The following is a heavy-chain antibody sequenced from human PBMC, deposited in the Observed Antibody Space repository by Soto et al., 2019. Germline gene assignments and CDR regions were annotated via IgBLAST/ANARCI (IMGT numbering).Heavy chain of an antibody. D-gene: IGHD3-10*01. Sequence: SETLSLTCNASGGPIKTGDYYWNWIRQPPGKGLEWIGYVFYSGATNYSPSLKSRAAISMDTSKNQFSLSLTSVTAADTAVYYCARAGFSYGHLLFWGQGIRVTVSS. CDR2: VFYSGAT. CDR1: GGPIKTGDYY. J-gene: IGHJ4*02. CDR3: ARAGFSYGHLLF. V-gene: IGHV4-30-4*01.